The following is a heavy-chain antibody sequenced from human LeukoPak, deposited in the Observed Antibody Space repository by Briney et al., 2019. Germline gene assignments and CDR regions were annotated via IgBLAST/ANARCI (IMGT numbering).Heavy chain of an antibody. CDR1: GFTFSSYA. D-gene: IGHD3/OR15-3a*01. V-gene: IGHV3-30*04. CDR2: ISYDGSNK. J-gene: IGHJ3*02. Sequence: GGSLRLSCAASGFTFSSYAMHWVRQAPGKGLEWVAVISYDGSNKYYADSVKGRFTISRDNAKNSLYLQMNSLRAEDTAVYYCARMGSGLGWPGENDAFDIWGQGTMVTVSS. CDR3: ARMGSGLGWPGENDAFDI.